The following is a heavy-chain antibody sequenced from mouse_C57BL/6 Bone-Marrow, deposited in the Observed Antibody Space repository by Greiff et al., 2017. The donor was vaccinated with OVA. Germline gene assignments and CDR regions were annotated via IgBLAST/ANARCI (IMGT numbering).Heavy chain of an antibody. CDR2: IYPRSGNT. CDR1: GYTFTSYG. V-gene: IGHV1-81*01. CDR3: ARAYYSNSVVSWFAD. J-gene: IGHJ3*01. D-gene: IGHD2-5*01. Sequence: VQLQQSGAELARPGASVKLSCKASGYTFTSYGISWVKQRPGQGLEWIGEIYPRSGNTYYNEKFKGKATLTADKSSSTAYMELRSLTSEDSAVYFCARAYYSNSVVSWFADWGQGTLVTVSA.